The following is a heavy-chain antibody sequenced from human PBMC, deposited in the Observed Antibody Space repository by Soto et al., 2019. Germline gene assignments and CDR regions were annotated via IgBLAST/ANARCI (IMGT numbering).Heavy chain of an antibody. J-gene: IGHJ4*02. CDR3: ARVPEDSSGYFDS. D-gene: IGHD3-22*01. V-gene: IGHV4-4*02. CDR2: IYPSGST. Sequence: SETLSLTCAVSGGSISSSKWWTWVRQPPVKGLEWIGEIYPSGSTNYNPSLKSRVTISLDKSNNHISLRLSSVTAAGTAVYYCARVPEDSSGYFDSWGQGTLVTVSS. CDR1: GGSISSSKW.